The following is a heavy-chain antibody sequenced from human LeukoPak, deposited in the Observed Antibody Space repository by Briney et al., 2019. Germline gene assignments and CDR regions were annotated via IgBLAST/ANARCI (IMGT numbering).Heavy chain of an antibody. J-gene: IGHJ4*02. Sequence: GGSLRLSCAASGFTFSSYGMHWVRQAPGKGLEWVAVISYDGSNKYYADSVKGRFTISRDNSKNTLYLQMNSLRAEDTAVYYCAKLGGRSGSSGSDYWGQGTLVTVSS. D-gene: IGHD1-26*01. CDR3: AKLGGRSGSSGSDY. CDR1: GFTFSSYG. CDR2: ISYDGSNK. V-gene: IGHV3-30*18.